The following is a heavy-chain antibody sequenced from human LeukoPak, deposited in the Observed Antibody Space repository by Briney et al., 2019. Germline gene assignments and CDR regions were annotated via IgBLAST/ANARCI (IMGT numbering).Heavy chain of an antibody. Sequence: GASVKVSCKASGYTFTSYGINWVRQAPGQGLEWMVWISAYNGNTNYAQKLQGRVTMTRDTSTSTVYMELRSLRSDDTALYYCARGGDMRVVGAFDIWGQGTMVTVSS. CDR2: ISAYNGNT. CDR3: ARGGDMRVVGAFDI. D-gene: IGHD3-22*01. J-gene: IGHJ3*02. CDR1: GYTFTSYG. V-gene: IGHV1-18*01.